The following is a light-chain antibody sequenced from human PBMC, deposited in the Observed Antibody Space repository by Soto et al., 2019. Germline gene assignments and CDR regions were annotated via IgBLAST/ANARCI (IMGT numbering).Light chain of an antibody. J-gene: IGKJ3*01. V-gene: IGKV1-39*01. CDR1: QSIGKH. CDR2: SVS. Sequence: DIQMTQSPFSLSASVGDRVTITCRASQSIGKHLNWYQQKPGKAPKFLIYSVSSLQSGVPSRFSGSGSGTDFTLTISSLQSEDFATYYCLQKYFYPFTFGPGTKVDIK. CDR3: LQKYFYPFT.